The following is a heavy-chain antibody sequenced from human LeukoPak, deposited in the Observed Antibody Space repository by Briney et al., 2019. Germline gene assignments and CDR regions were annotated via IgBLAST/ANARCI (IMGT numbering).Heavy chain of an antibody. CDR3: ARHRVLLWFGELLNFDY. CDR2: IKQDGSEK. D-gene: IGHD3-10*01. Sequence: GGSLRLSCAASGFTFSSYWMSWVRQAPGKGLEWVANIKQDGSEKYYVASVKGRFTISRDNAKNSLYLQMNSLRAEDTAVYYCARHRVLLWFGELLNFDYWGQGTLVTVSS. J-gene: IGHJ4*02. V-gene: IGHV3-7*01. CDR1: GFTFSSYW.